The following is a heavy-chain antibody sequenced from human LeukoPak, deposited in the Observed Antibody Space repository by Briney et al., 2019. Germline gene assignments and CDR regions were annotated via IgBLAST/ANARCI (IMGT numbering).Heavy chain of an antibody. J-gene: IGHJ6*03. V-gene: IGHV1-2*02. CDR1: GYTFTGYY. Sequence: ASVKVSCKASGYTFTGYYMHWVRQAPGQGLEWMGWINPNSGGTNYAQKFQGRVTMTRDTSISTAYMELSRLRSDDTAVYYCARGPYCSSTSCRYYYYYYMGVWGKGTTVTVSS. CDR2: INPNSGGT. CDR3: ARGPYCSSTSCRYYYYYYMGV. D-gene: IGHD2-2*01.